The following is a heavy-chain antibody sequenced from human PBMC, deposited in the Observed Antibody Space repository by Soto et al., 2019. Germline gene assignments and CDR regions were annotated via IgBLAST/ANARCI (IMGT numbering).Heavy chain of an antibody. Sequence: VTFTRKATGCSIGSYAIICVRQAQGQGLEWMGGIIPIFGTANYAQKFQGRVTITADESTSTAYMELSSLRSEDTAVYYCARELSAAGPRKIEHYYYGMDVWGQGTTVTVS. D-gene: IGHD6-13*01. J-gene: IGHJ6*02. V-gene: IGHV1-69*13. CDR2: IIPIFGTA. CDR3: ARELSAAGPRKIEHYYYGMDV. CDR1: GCSIGSYA.